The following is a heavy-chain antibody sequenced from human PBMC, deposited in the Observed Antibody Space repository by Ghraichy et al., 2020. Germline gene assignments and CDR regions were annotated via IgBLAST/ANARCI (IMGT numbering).Heavy chain of an antibody. Sequence: LSLTCAASGFTFSSYAMSWVRQAPGKGLEWVSAISGSGGSTYYADSVKGRFTISRDNSKNTLYLQMNSLRAEDTAVYYCAKSSWGNWGDLDYWGQGTLVTVSS. D-gene: IGHD7-27*01. CDR2: ISGSGGST. CDR3: AKSSWGNWGDLDY. J-gene: IGHJ4*02. CDR1: GFTFSSYA. V-gene: IGHV3-23*01.